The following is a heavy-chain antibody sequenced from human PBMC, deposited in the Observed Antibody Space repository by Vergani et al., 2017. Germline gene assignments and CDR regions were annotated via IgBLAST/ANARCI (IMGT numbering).Heavy chain of an antibody. CDR2: MYHSGST. D-gene: IGHD3-10*01. Sequence: QVRLQESGPGLVKPSETLSLTCSVSGGSMSGYYWSWIRQPPGKELEWIGYMYHSGSTNYNPSLVTRLTISGDTSKNQFSLKLNSVTAADTAVYYCGRVADFYGLGSRLLDLWGQGILVTVSS. CDR3: GRVADFYGLGSRLLDL. V-gene: IGHV4-59*01. CDR1: GGSMSGYY. J-gene: IGHJ5*02.